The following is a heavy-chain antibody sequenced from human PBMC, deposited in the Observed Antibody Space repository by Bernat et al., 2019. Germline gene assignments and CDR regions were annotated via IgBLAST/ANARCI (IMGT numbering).Heavy chain of an antibody. CDR2: ISYDGSNK. J-gene: IGHJ3*02. CDR1: GFTFSSYA. CDR3: ARDRDYEDVGAFDI. Sequence: QVHLVESGGGVVQPGGSLRLSCTASGFTFSSYAMHWVRQAPGKGLEWVAVISYDGSNKYYADSVKGRFTISRDNSKNTLYLQMNSLRAEDTAVYYCARDRDYEDVGAFDIWGQGTMVTVSS. V-gene: IGHV3-30*01. D-gene: IGHD4-17*01.